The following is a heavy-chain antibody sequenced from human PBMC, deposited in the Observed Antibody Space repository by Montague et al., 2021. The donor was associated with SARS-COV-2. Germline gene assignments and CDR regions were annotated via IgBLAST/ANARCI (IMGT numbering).Heavy chain of an antibody. D-gene: IGHD3-3*01. CDR3: ARDLGNLYDFWSTGYGMDV. CDR1: GGSISSGGYY. V-gene: IGHV4-31*03. CDR2: NYYSGST. Sequence: TLSLTCTVSGGSISSGGYYWSWIRQHPGKGLEWIGYNYYSGSTYYNPSLKSRVTISVDTSKNQFSLKLSSVTAADTAVYYCARDLGNLYDFWSTGYGMDVWGQGTTVTVSS. J-gene: IGHJ6*02.